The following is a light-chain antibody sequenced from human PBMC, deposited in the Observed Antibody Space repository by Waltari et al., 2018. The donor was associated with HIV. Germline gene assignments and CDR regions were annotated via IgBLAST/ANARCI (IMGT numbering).Light chain of an antibody. CDR1: QSISRY. CDR3: QQSYSTPWT. J-gene: IGKJ1*01. CDR2: SAS. Sequence: DIQMTQSPSSLSASVGDRVTITYRASQSISRYLNWDHQKAGKAPELLFYSASSLQSGVPTRFSGSGSGTDFTLTISSLQPEDFATYYCQQSYSTPWTFGQGTKVEIK. V-gene: IGKV1-39*01.